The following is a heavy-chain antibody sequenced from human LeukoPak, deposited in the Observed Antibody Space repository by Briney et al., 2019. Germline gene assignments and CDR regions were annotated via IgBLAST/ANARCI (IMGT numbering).Heavy chain of an antibody. J-gene: IGHJ6*02. CDR2: INPSGGST. Sequence: ASVKVSCKASGYTFTSYYMHWVRQAPGQGLEWMGIINPSGGSTSYAQKFQGRVTMTRDTSTSTVYMELSSLRSEDTAVYYCASRIAARPQPKYYYYGMDVWGQGTTVTVSS. CDR3: ASRIAARPQPKYYYYGMDV. CDR1: GYTFTSYY. V-gene: IGHV1-46*01. D-gene: IGHD6-6*01.